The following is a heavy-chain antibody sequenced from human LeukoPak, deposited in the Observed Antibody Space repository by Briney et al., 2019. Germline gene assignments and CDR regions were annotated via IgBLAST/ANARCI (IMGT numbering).Heavy chain of an antibody. CDR1: GGSINSYY. D-gene: IGHD7-27*01. V-gene: IGHV4-59*01. CDR2: IYYSWST. Sequence: SETLALTCTVPGGSINSYYCSWIRQPPGKGLEWIGYIYYSWSTNYNPSLKSRVTISVDTSKNQFSLKLSSVTAADTAVYYCARVRATGADDYWGQGTLVTVSS. CDR3: ARVRATGADDY. J-gene: IGHJ4*02.